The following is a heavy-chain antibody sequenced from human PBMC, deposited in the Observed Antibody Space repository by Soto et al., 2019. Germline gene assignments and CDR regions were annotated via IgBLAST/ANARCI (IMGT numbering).Heavy chain of an antibody. CDR3: ARGRYSGYSGYVSPGMDV. D-gene: IGHD5-12*01. CDR2: INHSGST. CDR1: GGSFSGYY. J-gene: IGHJ6*04. V-gene: IGHV4-34*01. Sequence: SETLSLTCAVYGGSFSGYYWSWIRQPPGKGLEWIGEINHSGSTNYNPSLKSRVTISVDTSKNQFSLKLSSVTAADTAVYYCARGRYSGYSGYVSPGMDVWGKGTTVTVSS.